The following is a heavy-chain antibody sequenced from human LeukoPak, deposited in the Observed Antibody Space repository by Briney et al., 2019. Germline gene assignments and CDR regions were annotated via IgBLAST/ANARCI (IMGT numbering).Heavy chain of an antibody. CDR1: GYTFTGYY. Sequence: ASVKVSCKASGYTFTGYYMHWVRQAPGQGLEWMGWISPNSGGTNYAQKFQGRVTMTRDTSISTAYMDLTRLGSDDTAVYYCAREGQGYVYWGQGTLATVSS. V-gene: IGHV1-2*02. CDR2: ISPNSGGT. D-gene: IGHD3-16*01. CDR3: AREGQGYVY. J-gene: IGHJ4*02.